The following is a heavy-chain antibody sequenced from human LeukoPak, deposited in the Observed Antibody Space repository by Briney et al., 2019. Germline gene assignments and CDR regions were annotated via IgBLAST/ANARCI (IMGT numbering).Heavy chain of an antibody. D-gene: IGHD3-22*01. CDR1: GGCVSSGSYY. CDR3: ARGYYDSSGYFHFDY. CDR2: IYYTGST. V-gene: IGHV4-61*01. J-gene: IGHJ4*02. Sequence: KASETLSLTCTVSGGCVSSGSYYWSWIRQPPGKGLEWIAYIYYTGSTNYNPSLKSRVSMSVDTSKNQFSLKMSSVTAADTAVYYCARGYYDSSGYFHFDYWGQGTLVTVSS.